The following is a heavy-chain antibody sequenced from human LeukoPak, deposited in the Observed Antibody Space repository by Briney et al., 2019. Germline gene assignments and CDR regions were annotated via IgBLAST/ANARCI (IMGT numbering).Heavy chain of an antibody. D-gene: IGHD2-21*02. Sequence: GGSLRLSCAASGFTFISYGMQWVRQAPGKGLVWVSRINNGGSDMSYADSVKGRFTISRDNAKNTLYPQMKSLRAEDTAVYYCARELPREVTLDYWGQGTPVTVSS. CDR2: INNGGSDM. V-gene: IGHV3-74*01. CDR1: GFTFISYG. CDR3: ARELPREVTLDY. J-gene: IGHJ4*01.